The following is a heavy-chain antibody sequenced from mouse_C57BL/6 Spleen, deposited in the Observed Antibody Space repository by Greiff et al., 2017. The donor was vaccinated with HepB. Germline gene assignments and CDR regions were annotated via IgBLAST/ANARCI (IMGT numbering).Heavy chain of an antibody. J-gene: IGHJ4*01. CDR1: GYSFTGYY. D-gene: IGHD2-3*01. Sequence: VQLQQSGPELVKPGASVKISCKASGYSFTGYYMNWVKQSPEKSLEWIGEINPSTGGTTYNQKFKGKATLTVDKSSSTAYMELRSLTSEDTAVYYCARWLLGYYAMDYRGQGTSVTVSS. CDR2: INPSTGGT. V-gene: IGHV1-42*01. CDR3: ARWLLGYYAMDY.